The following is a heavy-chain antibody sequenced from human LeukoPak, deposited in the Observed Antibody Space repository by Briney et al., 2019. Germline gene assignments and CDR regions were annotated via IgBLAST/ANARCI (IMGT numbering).Heavy chain of an antibody. V-gene: IGHV3-74*01. J-gene: IGHJ6*03. CDR1: GFTFSSYG. CDR3: ARAGIDFWSGYLQYYYYYYMDV. CDR2: INSDGSST. Sequence: PGGSLRLSCAASGFTFSSYGMHWVRQAPGKGLVWVSRINSDGSSTSYADSVKGRFTISRDNAKNTLYLQMNSLRAEDTAVYYCARAGIDFWSGYLQYYYYYYMDVWGKGTTVTVSS. D-gene: IGHD3-3*01.